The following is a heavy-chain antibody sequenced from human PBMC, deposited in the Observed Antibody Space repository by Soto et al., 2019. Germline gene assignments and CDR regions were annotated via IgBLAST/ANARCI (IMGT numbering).Heavy chain of an antibody. CDR3: AKSVGYYDSSPLDY. J-gene: IGHJ4*02. Sequence: EVQLVESGGGLVQPGRSLRLSCAASGFTFDDYAMHWVRQAPGKGLEWVSGISWNSGSIGYADSVKGRFTISRDNAKNSLYLQMNSLRAEDTALYYCAKSVGYYDSSPLDYWGQGTLVTVSS. CDR1: GFTFDDYA. CDR2: ISWNSGSI. V-gene: IGHV3-9*01. D-gene: IGHD3-22*01.